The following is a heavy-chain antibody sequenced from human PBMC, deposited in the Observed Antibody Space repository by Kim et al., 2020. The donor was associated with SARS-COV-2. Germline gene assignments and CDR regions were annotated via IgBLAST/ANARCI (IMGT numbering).Heavy chain of an antibody. D-gene: IGHD1-26*01. Sequence: SETLSLTCSVSGNTISSGVYYWGWIRHPQGMGLEWIGALSYGGTTHYNPSLESRVIIFVDTSKNQLSLRLSSVTAADTAVYYCGRHGLGSGRPITGRDV. CDR3: GRHGLGSGRPITGRDV. CDR1: GNTISSGVYY. J-gene: IGHJ6*01. CDR2: LSYGGTT. V-gene: IGHV4-39*01.